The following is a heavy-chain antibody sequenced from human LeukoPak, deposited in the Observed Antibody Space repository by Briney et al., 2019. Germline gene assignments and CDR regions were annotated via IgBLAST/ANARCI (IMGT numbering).Heavy chain of an antibody. CDR1: GFTFSSYS. D-gene: IGHD1-1*01. V-gene: IGHV3-21*01. CDR2: ISSSSSYI. J-gene: IGHJ4*02. Sequence: KPGGSLRLSCAASGFTFSSYSMNWVRQAPGKGLEWVSSISSSSSYIYYADSVKGRFTISRDNAKNSLYLQMNSLRAEDTAVYYCARDLLRFSTGTNDDYWGQGTLVTVSS. CDR3: ARDLLRFSTGTNDDY.